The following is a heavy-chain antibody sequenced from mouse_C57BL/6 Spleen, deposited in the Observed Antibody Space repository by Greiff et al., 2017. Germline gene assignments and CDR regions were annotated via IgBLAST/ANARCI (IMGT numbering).Heavy chain of an antibody. CDR3: ARKGVYYGDGEFAY. Sequence: QVQLQQPGAELVRPGSSVKLSCKASGYTFTRYWMDWVKQRPGQGLEWIGNIYPSDSGTHYNQKFKDKATLTVDKSSSTAYMQLRSLTSYDSAVYYCARKGVYYGDGEFAYWGQGTLVTVSA. CDR2: IYPSDSGT. V-gene: IGHV1-61*01. CDR1: GYTFTRYW. D-gene: IGHD2-13*01. J-gene: IGHJ3*01.